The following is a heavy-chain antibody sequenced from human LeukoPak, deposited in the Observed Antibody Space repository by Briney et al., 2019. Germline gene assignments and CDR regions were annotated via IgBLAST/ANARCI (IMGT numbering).Heavy chain of an antibody. Sequence: SETLSLTCAVYGGSFSGYYWSWIRQPPGKGLEWIGEINHSGSTNCNPSLKSRVTISVDTSKNQFSLKLSSVTAADTAVYYCARGVEDIVVVPAYRFDYWGQGTLVTVSS. D-gene: IGHD2-2*01. J-gene: IGHJ4*02. CDR1: GGSFSGYY. CDR3: ARGVEDIVVVPAYRFDY. CDR2: INHSGST. V-gene: IGHV4-34*01.